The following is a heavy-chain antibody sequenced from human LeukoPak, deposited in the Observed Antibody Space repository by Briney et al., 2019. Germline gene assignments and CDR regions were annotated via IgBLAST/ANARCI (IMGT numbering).Heavy chain of an antibody. CDR3: ARYPGTRYFDY. J-gene: IGHJ4*02. Sequence: GGSLRLSCAASGFTVSSNYMSWVRQAPGKGLEWVSVIYSGGSTYYADSVKGRFTIPRDNSKNTLYLQMNSLRAEDTAVYYCARYPGTRYFDYWGQGTLVTVSS. CDR2: IYSGGST. V-gene: IGHV3-66*01. CDR1: GFTVSSNY. D-gene: IGHD1-7*01.